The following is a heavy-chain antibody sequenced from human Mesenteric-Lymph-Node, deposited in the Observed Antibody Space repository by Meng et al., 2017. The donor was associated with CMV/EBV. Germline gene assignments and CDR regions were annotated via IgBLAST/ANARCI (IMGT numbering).Heavy chain of an antibody. CDR2: ISSSSSYI. V-gene: IGHV3-21*01. CDR3: ARYLGYCSSVNCYPRGNGLDV. J-gene: IGHJ6*02. D-gene: IGHD2-2*01. Sequence: GGSLRLSCAASGFTFSSYSMNWVRQAPGKGLEWVSSISSSSSYIYYADSVKGRFTISRDNAKNSLHLQMNSLRAEDTAVYFCARYLGYCSSVNCYPRGNGLDVWGQGTTVTVSS. CDR1: GFTFSSYS.